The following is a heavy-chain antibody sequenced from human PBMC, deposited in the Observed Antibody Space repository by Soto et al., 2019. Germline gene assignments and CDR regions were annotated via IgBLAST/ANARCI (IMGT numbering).Heavy chain of an antibody. V-gene: IGHV1-18*01. J-gene: IGHJ3*02. D-gene: IGHD3-22*01. CDR2: ISAYNGNT. CDR1: GYTFTSYG. Sequence: ASVKVSCKASGYTFTSYGISWVLQAPGQGPEWMGWISAYNGNTNYAQKLQGRVTMTTDTSTSTAYMELRSLRSDDTAVYYCARGRSGYSYTNAFDIWGQGTMVTVSS. CDR3: ARGRSGYSYTNAFDI.